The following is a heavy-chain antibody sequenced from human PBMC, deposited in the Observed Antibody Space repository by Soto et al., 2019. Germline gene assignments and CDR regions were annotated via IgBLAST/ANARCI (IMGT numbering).Heavy chain of an antibody. J-gene: IGHJ6*02. V-gene: IGHV1-18*01. CDR2: ISPYTGNT. CDR1: GYIFVNYG. D-gene: IGHD3-16*01. CDR3: VMVDNYVTPTPQDV. Sequence: QVQLVQSGDEVKKPGASVKVSCKASGYIFVNYGIAWVRQAPGQGLEWMGRISPYTGNTHSATKVQGRLTITTDTSTSTAYMDLGGLTSDDTAVYYCVMVDNYVTPTPQDVWGQGTTVTVSS.